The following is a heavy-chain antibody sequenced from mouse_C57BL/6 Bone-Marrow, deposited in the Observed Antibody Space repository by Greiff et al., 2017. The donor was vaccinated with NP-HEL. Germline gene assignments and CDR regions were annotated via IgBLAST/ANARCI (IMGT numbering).Heavy chain of an antibody. J-gene: IGHJ3*01. CDR1: GFTFSSYA. Sequence: EVKLVESGGGLVKPGGSLKLSCAASGFTFSSYAMSWVRQTPEKRLEWVATISDGGSYTYYPDNVKGRFTISRDNAKNNLYLQMSHLKSEDTAMYYCARDRGYSNYVPFAYWGQGTLVTVSA. D-gene: IGHD2-5*01. V-gene: IGHV5-4*01. CDR3: ARDRGYSNYVPFAY. CDR2: ISDGGSYT.